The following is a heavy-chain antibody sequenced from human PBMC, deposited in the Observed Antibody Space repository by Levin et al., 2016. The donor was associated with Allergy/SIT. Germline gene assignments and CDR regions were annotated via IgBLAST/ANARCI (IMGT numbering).Heavy chain of an antibody. Sequence: GGSLRLSCAASGFTFSSYEMNWVRQAPGKGLEWVSYISSSGSTIYYADSVKGRFTISRDNAKNSLYLQMNSLRAEDTAVYYCAREVRVAAGTNFDYWGQGTLVTVSS. J-gene: IGHJ4*02. V-gene: IGHV3-48*03. D-gene: IGHD6-13*01. CDR2: ISSSGSTI. CDR1: GFTFSSYE. CDR3: AREVRVAAGTNFDY.